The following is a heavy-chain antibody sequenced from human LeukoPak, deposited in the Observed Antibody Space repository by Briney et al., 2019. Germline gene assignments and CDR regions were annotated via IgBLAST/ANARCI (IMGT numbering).Heavy chain of an antibody. Sequence: PSETLSLTCTVSGGSISSSSYYWGWIRQPPGKGLEWIGSIYYSGSTYYNPSLKSRVTISVDTSKNQFSLKLSSVTAADTAVYYCARDLPPRSNGGVSDYWGQGTLVTVSS. CDR1: GGSISSSSYY. CDR3: ARDLPPRSNGGVSDY. J-gene: IGHJ4*02. CDR2: IYYSGST. V-gene: IGHV4-39*07. D-gene: IGHD4-11*01.